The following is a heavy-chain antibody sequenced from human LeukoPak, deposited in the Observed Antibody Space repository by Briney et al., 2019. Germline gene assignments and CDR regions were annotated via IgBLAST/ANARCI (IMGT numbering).Heavy chain of an antibody. CDR3: AKDLRLRYFTY. D-gene: IGHD3-9*01. CDR2: IRSKANSYAT. CDR1: GFTFSGSA. Sequence: GGSLRLSCAASGFTFSGSAMHWVRQASGKGLEWVGRIRSKANSYATAYAASVKGRFTISRDDSKNTAYLQMNSLKTEDTAVYHCAKDLRLRYFTYWGQGTLVTVSS. J-gene: IGHJ4*02. V-gene: IGHV3-73*01.